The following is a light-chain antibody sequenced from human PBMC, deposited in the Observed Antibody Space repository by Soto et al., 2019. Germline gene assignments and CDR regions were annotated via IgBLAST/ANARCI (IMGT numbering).Light chain of an antibody. V-gene: IGKV2-28*01. Sequence: DIVMTQSPLSLPVTPGEPASISCRSSQSLLHTDGYNYLDWFLQKPGQSPQLLIYVASNRASGVPDRFSGSGSGTDFTLKISRVEAEDVGVYYCMQSLQTPRTFGQGTKVEL. J-gene: IGKJ1*01. CDR3: MQSLQTPRT. CDR2: VAS. CDR1: QSLLHTDGYNY.